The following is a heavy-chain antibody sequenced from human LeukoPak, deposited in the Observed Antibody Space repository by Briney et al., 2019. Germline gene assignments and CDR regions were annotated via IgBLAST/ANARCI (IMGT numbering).Heavy chain of an antibody. Sequence: ASVKVSCKASGYTFTGYYMHWVQQAPGQGLEWMGWINPNSGGTNYAQKFQGRVTMTRDTSISTAYMELSRLRSDDTAVYYCARNYDILTGRCFDYWGQGTLVTVSS. J-gene: IGHJ4*02. D-gene: IGHD3-9*01. V-gene: IGHV1-2*02. CDR3: ARNYDILTGRCFDY. CDR1: GYTFTGYY. CDR2: INPNSGGT.